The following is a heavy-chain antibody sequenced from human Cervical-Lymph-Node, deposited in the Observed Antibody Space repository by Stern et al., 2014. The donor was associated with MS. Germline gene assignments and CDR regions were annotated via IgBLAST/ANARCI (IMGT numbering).Heavy chain of an antibody. Sequence: QLVQSGGGVVQPGRSLRLSCAASGFTFSSYGMHWVRQAPGKGLEWVAVIWYDGSNKYYADSVKGRFTISRDNSKNTLYLQMNSLRAEDTAVYYCAREGIAVAGADYWGQGTLVTVSS. CDR2: IWYDGSNK. CDR3: AREGIAVAGADY. CDR1: GFTFSSYG. D-gene: IGHD6-19*01. V-gene: IGHV3-33*01. J-gene: IGHJ4*02.